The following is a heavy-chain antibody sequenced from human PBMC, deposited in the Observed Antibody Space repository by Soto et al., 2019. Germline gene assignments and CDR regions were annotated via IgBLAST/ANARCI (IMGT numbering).Heavy chain of an antibody. J-gene: IGHJ4*02. CDR3: AHILCGSQFNY. V-gene: IGHV4-34*01. CDR1: GGSVRGYY. Sequence: PSETLSLTCAVYGGSVRGYYWSWIRQPPGKGLEWIGEINDSGSTKYNPPLKSRVTISVDTSKNQFSLNLNSVTAADSAMYYCAHILCGSQFNYWGQGTPVTVSS. CDR2: INDSGST. D-gene: IGHD3-9*01.